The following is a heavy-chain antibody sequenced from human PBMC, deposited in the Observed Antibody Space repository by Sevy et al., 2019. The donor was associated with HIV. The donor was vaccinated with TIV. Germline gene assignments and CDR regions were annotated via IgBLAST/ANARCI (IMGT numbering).Heavy chain of an antibody. D-gene: IGHD3-22*01. J-gene: IGHJ5*02. Sequence: GGSLRLSCVGSGFTFSTYTMHWVRQAPGKGLEWLSCISRDRRTIYYADSRKGRLTISRDNAKNSLYLQMNSLRDEDTAVYYCAIEAYYYDSREENWFDLWGQGTLVTVSS. CDR2: ISRDRRTI. V-gene: IGHV3-48*02. CDR3: AIEAYYYDSREENWFDL. CDR1: GFTFSTYT.